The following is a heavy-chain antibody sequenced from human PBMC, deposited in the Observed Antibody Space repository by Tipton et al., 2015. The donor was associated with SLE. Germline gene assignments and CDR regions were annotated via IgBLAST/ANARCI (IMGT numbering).Heavy chain of an antibody. CDR3: ARAIGANYFHF. Sequence: TLSLTCSVSGNSIYNGFYWGWIRQSPGKGLEWIGSIYRSGTAYYNPSLKSRVTVSVDASRIQFSLSLTSVTAADTAVYYCARAIGANYFHFWGQGILVTVSS. V-gene: IGHV4-38-2*02. CDR2: IYRSGTA. D-gene: IGHD3-16*01. J-gene: IGHJ4*02. CDR1: GNSIYNGFY.